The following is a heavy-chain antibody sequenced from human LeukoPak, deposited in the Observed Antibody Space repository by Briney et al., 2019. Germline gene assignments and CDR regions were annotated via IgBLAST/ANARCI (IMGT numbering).Heavy chain of an antibody. Sequence: GGSLRLSCAASGFTFSSYAMHWVRQAPGKGLEWVAVISYDGSNKYYADSVKGRFTISRDNSKNTLYLQMNSLRAEDTAVYYCARDIPGIAAALYYWGQGTLVTVSS. D-gene: IGHD6-13*01. V-gene: IGHV3-30*04. CDR3: ARDIPGIAAALYY. J-gene: IGHJ4*02. CDR1: GFTFSSYA. CDR2: ISYDGSNK.